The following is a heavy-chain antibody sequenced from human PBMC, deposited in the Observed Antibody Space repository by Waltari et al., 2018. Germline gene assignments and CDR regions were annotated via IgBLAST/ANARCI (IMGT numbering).Heavy chain of an antibody. Sequence: QVQLQESGPGLVKPSQTLSLTCTVSGGSISSGSYYWSWIRQPAGKGLEWIGYIYTSGSTNYNPSLKSRVTISVDTCKNQFSLKLSSVTAADTAVYYCARGGSGSYGGNYWGQGTLVTVSS. CDR1: GGSISSGSYY. CDR2: IYTSGST. V-gene: IGHV4-61*09. D-gene: IGHD1-26*01. J-gene: IGHJ4*02. CDR3: ARGGSGSYGGNY.